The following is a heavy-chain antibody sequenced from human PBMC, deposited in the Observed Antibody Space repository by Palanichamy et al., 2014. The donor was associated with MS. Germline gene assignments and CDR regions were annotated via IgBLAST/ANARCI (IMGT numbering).Heavy chain of an antibody. Sequence: QVQLQQWGAGLLKPSETLSLTCAVYGGSFSGYRWSWIRQPPGKGLEWIGEIDHSGTGKGLEWIGEIDHSGSSKYNPSLKSRATISVDTSKNQFSLKVTSVTAADTAVYYCATQSHAVLGDSWGQGTLVTVSS. V-gene: IGHV4-34*01. CDR1: GGSFSGYR. J-gene: IGHJ4*02. CDR2: IDHSGSS. CDR3: ATQSHAVLGDS. D-gene: IGHD3-10*01.